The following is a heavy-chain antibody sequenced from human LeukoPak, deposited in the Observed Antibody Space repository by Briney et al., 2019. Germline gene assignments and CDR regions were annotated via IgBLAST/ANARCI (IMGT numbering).Heavy chain of an antibody. CDR3: ARGESWFDP. J-gene: IGHJ5*02. D-gene: IGHD5-24*01. Sequence: SETLSLTCAVYGGSFSGYYWSWIRQPPGKGLEWIGEINHSGSTNYNPSLKSRVTISVDTSKNQFSLKLSSVTAADTAVYYCARGESWFDPWGQGTLVTVSS. CDR1: GGSFSGYY. CDR2: INHSGST. V-gene: IGHV4-34*01.